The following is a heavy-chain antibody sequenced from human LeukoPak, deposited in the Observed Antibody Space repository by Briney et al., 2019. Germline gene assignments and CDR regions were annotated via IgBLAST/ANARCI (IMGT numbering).Heavy chain of an antibody. Sequence: PGGPLRLSCAASGFTFSTYGMHWVRQAPGKGLEWVAFIWYDGSNKYYADSVKGRFTISRDNSKNTLYLQMNSLRAEDTAVYYCAKDVRNWFDPWGHGTLVTVSS. CDR1: GFTFSTYG. V-gene: IGHV3-30*02. CDR3: AKDVRNWFDP. CDR2: IWYDGSNK. J-gene: IGHJ5*02.